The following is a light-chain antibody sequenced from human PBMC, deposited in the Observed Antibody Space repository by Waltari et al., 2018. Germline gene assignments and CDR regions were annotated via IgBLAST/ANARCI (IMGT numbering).Light chain of an antibody. CDR3: QQRSNWPLT. Sequence: EIVLTQSPATLSFTQGASSTLSCRASQSGRSYLAWYQQKPGQAPRLLIYDASNRATGIPARFSGSGSGTDFTLTISSLEPEDFAVYYCQQRSNWPLTFGGGTKVEIK. CDR2: DAS. J-gene: IGKJ4*01. V-gene: IGKV3-11*01. CDR1: QSGRSY.